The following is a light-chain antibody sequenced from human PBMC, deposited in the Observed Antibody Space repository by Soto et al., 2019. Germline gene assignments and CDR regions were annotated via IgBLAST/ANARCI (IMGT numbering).Light chain of an antibody. CDR1: QSVSNK. J-gene: IGKJ2*01. CDR2: DAS. CDR3: QQYNNWPPRYT. V-gene: IGKV3-15*01. Sequence: EIMMTQSPATLSVSPGERATLSCRASQSVSNKLAWYQQQPGRAPRLLIYDASTRATGIPARFSGSGSGTEFTLNISSLQSEDFAVYYCQQYNNWPPRYTFGQGTKLEIK.